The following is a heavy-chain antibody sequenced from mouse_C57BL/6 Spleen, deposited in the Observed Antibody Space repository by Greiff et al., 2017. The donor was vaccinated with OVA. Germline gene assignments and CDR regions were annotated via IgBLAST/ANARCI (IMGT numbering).Heavy chain of an antibody. D-gene: IGHD2-12*01. CDR2: IDPSDSYT. J-gene: IGHJ2*01. CDR3: ARSDYKNFDY. Sequence: VQLQQPGAELVMPGASVKLSCKASGYTFTSYWMHWVKQRPGQGLEWIGEIDPSDSYTNYNQKFKGKSTLTVDKSSSTAYMQLSSLTSEDSAVYYCARSDYKNFDYWGQGTTLTVSS. V-gene: IGHV1-69*01. CDR1: GYTFTSYW.